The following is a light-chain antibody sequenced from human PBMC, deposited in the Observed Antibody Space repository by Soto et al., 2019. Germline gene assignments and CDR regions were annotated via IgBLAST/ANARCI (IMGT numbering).Light chain of an antibody. CDR3: QQTRAFPRT. CDR2: GAS. CDR1: QDIGNF. J-gene: IGKJ2*01. Sequence: DIQMTQSPSSVSASVGDIVTITCRASQDIGNFLAWYQQTPGKAPKLLIHGASSLYRGVASRFSGGGTGTDFTLTILSLQPEDFATYYCQQTRAFPRTFGQGTKVDIK. V-gene: IGKV1-12*01.